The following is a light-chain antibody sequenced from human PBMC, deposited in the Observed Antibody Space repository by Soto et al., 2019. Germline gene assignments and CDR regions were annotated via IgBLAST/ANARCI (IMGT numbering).Light chain of an antibody. Sequence: AIQMTQSPSSLSASVGDRITITCRASQGIRNDLSWYQQTSGKAPKLLIFAASSLQSGVPSRFSGSGSGTDFTLTISSLQPEDFATYYCLQDYSYPLTFGGGTKVEIK. CDR3: LQDYSYPLT. V-gene: IGKV1-6*01. CDR2: AAS. CDR1: QGIRND. J-gene: IGKJ4*01.